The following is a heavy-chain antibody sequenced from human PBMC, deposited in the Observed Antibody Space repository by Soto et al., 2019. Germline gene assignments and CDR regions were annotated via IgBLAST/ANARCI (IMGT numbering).Heavy chain of an antibody. CDR2: IKRKTDGGTT. Sequence: EVQLVESGGGLVKPGGSLRLSCAASGFTFSNAWMSWVRQAPGKGLEWVGRIKRKTDGGTTDYAAPVKGRFTISSYDSNNTLYLQMNSLKTEDTAVYYCTTDTYTLAADFDWLLARPGWGQGTLVTVSS. V-gene: IGHV3-15*01. D-gene: IGHD3-9*01. CDR1: GFTFSNAW. CDR3: TTDTYTLAADFDWLLARPG. J-gene: IGHJ4*02.